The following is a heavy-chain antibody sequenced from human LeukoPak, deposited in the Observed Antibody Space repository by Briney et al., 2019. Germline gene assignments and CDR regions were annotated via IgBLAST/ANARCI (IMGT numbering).Heavy chain of an antibody. D-gene: IGHD3-22*01. J-gene: IGHJ4*02. CDR1: GGSIGSSSYY. CDR2: IFYSEST. Sequence: PSETLSLTCTVSGGSIGSSSYYWGWIRQPPGKGLEWIGTIFYSESTYSNPSLKSRVTISVDTSKNQFSLKLSSVTAADTAVYYCARTYYDSWGYYEVTYWGQGTLVTVSS. CDR3: ARTYYDSWGYYEVTY. V-gene: IGHV4-39*01.